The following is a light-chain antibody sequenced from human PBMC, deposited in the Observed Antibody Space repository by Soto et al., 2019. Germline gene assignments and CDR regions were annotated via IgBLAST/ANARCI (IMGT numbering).Light chain of an antibody. J-gene: IGKJ2*01. V-gene: IGKV4-1*01. CDR3: KQYYQTPPYT. CDR1: QSVLYSSNNKNY. Sequence: DIVMTQSPDSLSVSLGERATINCKASQSVLYSSNNKNYLAWYQKKPGQPPQLLIYWPSTRESGLPDRCSGRGSGTDFTLTNSRLQAEDGAVECCKQYYQTPPYTLRQGPRLEIK. CDR2: WPS.